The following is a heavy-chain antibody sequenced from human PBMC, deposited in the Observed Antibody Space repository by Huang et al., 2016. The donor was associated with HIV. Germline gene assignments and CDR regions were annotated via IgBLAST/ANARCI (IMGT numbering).Heavy chain of an antibody. CDR3: ATGFDVFFDF. CDR1: EYTLTELS. J-gene: IGHJ4*02. Sequence: QVQLVQSRAEVKKPGASVKVSCKVSEYTLTELSIHWVRQPPGKGLEWVGGFEPEIVETIDAQKFQGRVTMTEDTSTETAFMELSGLRPEDTAVYYCATGFDVFFDFWGQGTLVTVSS. V-gene: IGHV1-24*01. D-gene: IGHD3-9*01. CDR2: FEPEIVET.